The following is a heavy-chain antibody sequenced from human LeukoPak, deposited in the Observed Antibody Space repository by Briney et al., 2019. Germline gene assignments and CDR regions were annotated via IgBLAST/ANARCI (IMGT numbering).Heavy chain of an antibody. V-gene: IGHV4-4*07. D-gene: IGHD2-15*01. Sequence: PSETLSLTCTVSGASISSYYGSWIPQPAEKGLVCIGRIYVSESTTYNPSLESRVTMSLDTSKNQISLKVSSVTTADTALSYCGRDVGGSLYNYWGQGTLVAVSS. CDR3: GRDVGGSLYNY. CDR2: IYVSEST. CDR1: GASISSYY. J-gene: IGHJ4*02.